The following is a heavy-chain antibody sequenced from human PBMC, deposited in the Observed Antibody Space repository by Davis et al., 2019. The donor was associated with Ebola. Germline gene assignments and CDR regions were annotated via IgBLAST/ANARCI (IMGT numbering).Heavy chain of an antibody. Sequence: GSLRLSCEVSGLSFGNNWMSWVRQAPGKGLEWIGYIYYSGSTNYNPSLKSRVTISVDTSKNQFSLKLSSVTAADTAVYYCARVSNKYGMDVWGQGTTVTVSS. J-gene: IGHJ6*02. D-gene: IGHD2/OR15-2a*01. CDR1: GLSFGNNW. CDR3: ARVSNKYGMDV. CDR2: IYYSGST. V-gene: IGHV4-59*01.